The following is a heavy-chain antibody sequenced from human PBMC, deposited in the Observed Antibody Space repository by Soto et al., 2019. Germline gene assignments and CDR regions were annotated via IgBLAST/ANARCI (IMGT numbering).Heavy chain of an antibody. J-gene: IGHJ4*02. D-gene: IGHD3-22*01. Sequence: GGSLRLSCAASGFTFSSYAMSWVRQAPGKGLEWVSAISGSGGSTYYADSVKGRFTISRDNSKNTLYLQMNGLRAEDTAVYYCAKDLNYYDSSEALLFDYWGQGTLVTVSS. CDR1: GFTFSSYA. CDR2: ISGSGGST. V-gene: IGHV3-23*01. CDR3: AKDLNYYDSSEALLFDY.